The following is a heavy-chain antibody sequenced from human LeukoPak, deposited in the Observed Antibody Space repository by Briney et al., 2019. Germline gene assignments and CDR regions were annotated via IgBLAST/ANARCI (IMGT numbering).Heavy chain of an antibody. V-gene: IGHV3-48*03. D-gene: IGHD4-17*01. CDR2: ITTSGRTI. CDR1: GFNFSSYG. J-gene: IGHJ4*02. CDR3: ARGEDYGTNSFDY. Sequence: PGGYLRLSCAASGFNFSSYGMNWVRQAPGKGLEWVSYITTSGRTIYYADSVKGRFTISRDNAKNSLYLQMNSLRAEDTAVYYRARGEDYGTNSFDYWGQGTLVTVSS.